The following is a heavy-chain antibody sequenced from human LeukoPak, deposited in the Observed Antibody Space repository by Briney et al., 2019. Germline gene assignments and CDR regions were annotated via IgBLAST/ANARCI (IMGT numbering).Heavy chain of an antibody. CDR2: INPNNGGT. J-gene: IGHJ4*02. CDR1: GYTFTSYG. V-gene: IGHV1-2*02. CDR3: ARENWNDY. Sequence: ASVKVSCKASGYTFTSYGISWVRQAPGQGLEWMGWINPNNGGTKYAQNFQGRVTMTRDTSISTAYMELDRLRFDDTAVYYCARENWNDYWGQGTLVTVSS. D-gene: IGHD1-1*01.